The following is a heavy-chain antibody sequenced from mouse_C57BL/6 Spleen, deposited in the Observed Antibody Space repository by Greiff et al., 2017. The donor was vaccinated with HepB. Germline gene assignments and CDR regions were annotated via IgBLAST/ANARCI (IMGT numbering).Heavy chain of an antibody. CDR1: GYTFTDYY. CDR2: INPNNGGT. Sequence: VQLQQSGPELVKPGASVKISCKASGYTFTDYYMNWVKQSHGKSLEWIGDINPNNGGTSYNQKFKGKATLTVDKSSSTAYMELRSLTSEDSAVYYCARKEETYYGSSPFAYWGQGTLVTVSA. V-gene: IGHV1-26*01. CDR3: ARKEETYYGSSPFAY. J-gene: IGHJ3*01. D-gene: IGHD1-1*01.